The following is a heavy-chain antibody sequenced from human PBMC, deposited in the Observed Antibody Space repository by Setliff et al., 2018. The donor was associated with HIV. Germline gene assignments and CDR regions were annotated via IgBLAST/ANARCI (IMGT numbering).Heavy chain of an antibody. V-gene: IGHV4-59*11. CDR2: IHYSGST. Sequence: SETLSLTCSFSGGSISSHYWSWIRQPPGKGLEWIASIHYSGSTYDSPSVRSRVAISVDTSKNQFSLKLSSVTAADTAVYYCARAAHVAAAGTSQEVYYFDYWGQGTLVTVSS. CDR3: ARAAHVAAAGTSQEVYYFDY. J-gene: IGHJ4*02. CDR1: GGSISSHY. D-gene: IGHD6-13*01.